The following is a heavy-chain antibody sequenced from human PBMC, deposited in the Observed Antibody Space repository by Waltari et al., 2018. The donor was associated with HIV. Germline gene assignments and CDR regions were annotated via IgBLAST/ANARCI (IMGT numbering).Heavy chain of an antibody. J-gene: IGHJ4*02. Sequence: QIQLLQSGAEVKKPGASVRVSCKASGYSFNTHGITWVRRAPGQGFEWIGWRSGKDGRTNSAQSLQGRVTRTSEPSTSTVYMGLRTLRSDDTAVYYCAIGSWGEVSFGYWGQGTLVTVSS. CDR2: RSGKDGRT. D-gene: IGHD3-16*02. V-gene: IGHV1-18*04. CDR1: GYSFNTHG. CDR3: AIGSWGEVSFGY.